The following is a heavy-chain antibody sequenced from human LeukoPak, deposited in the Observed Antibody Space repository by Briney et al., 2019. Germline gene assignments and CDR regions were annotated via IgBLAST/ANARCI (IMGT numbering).Heavy chain of an antibody. CDR3: ARTRVDSSALDALDI. D-gene: IGHD3-22*01. CDR2: LYSDGTT. CDR1: GLTVSGNY. Sequence: GGSLRLSCAASGLTVSGNYMSWVRQAPGKGLEWVSILYSDGTTYYADSVKGRFTISRDISKNTLYLQMNSLRAEDTAVYYCARTRVDSSALDALDIWGQGTMVTVFS. V-gene: IGHV3-53*01. J-gene: IGHJ3*02.